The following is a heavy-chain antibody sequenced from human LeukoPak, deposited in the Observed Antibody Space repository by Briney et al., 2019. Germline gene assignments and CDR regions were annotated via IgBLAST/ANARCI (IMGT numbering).Heavy chain of an antibody. CDR2: INPNSGGT. D-gene: IGHD6-19*01. Sequence: GASVTVSCKASGYTFTSYDINWVRQATGQGLEWMGWINPNSGGTNYAQKFQGRVTMTRDTSISTAYMELSRLRSDDTAVYYCARGGIAVAGHLNFDYWGQGTLVTVSS. V-gene: IGHV1-2*02. CDR1: GYTFTSYD. CDR3: ARGGIAVAGHLNFDY. J-gene: IGHJ4*02.